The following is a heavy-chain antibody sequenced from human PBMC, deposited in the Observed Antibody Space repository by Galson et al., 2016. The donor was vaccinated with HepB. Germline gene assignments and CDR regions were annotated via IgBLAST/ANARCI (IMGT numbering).Heavy chain of an antibody. CDR2: ISTTGRTM. D-gene: IGHD2-15*01. CDR3: ARGDITVWDYLDS. J-gene: IGHJ4*02. Sequence: SLRLSCAASGFTFSSYEMNWVRQAPGKGLEWVAHISTTGRTMYYADSVKGRFTTSRDNAWNSLYLQMNGLRPEDTAVYFCARGDITVWDYLDSWGQGNLVTVSS. CDR1: GFTFSSYE. V-gene: IGHV3-48*03.